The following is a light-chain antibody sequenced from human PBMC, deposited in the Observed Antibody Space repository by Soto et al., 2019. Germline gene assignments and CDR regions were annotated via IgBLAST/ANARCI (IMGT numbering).Light chain of an antibody. J-gene: IGLJ2*01. CDR3: TSYTSSSWGA. CDR2: EVS. Sequence: QSALTQPASVSGSPGQSITISCTGTSSDVGGYNYVSWYQQHPGKAPKLMIYEVSNRPSGVSNRFSGSKSGNTGSLTISGLQAEDEADYYCTSYTSSSWGAFGGGTKLTVL. V-gene: IGLV2-14*01. CDR1: SSDVGGYNY.